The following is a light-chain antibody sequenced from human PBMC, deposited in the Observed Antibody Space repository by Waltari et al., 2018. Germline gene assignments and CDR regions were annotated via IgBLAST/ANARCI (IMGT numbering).Light chain of an antibody. CDR3: EQGYVTPRT. CDR1: QSVNNY. J-gene: IGKJ2*01. V-gene: IGKV1-39*01. Sequence: DIQMTQSPSSLSASVGDRVTITCRASQSVNNYLHWYQQKAGKAPKPLTYGESSLHSGVPSRFSGGGSGTDFTLTISGLQAEDFATYYCEQGYVTPRTFGQGTKLEI. CDR2: GES.